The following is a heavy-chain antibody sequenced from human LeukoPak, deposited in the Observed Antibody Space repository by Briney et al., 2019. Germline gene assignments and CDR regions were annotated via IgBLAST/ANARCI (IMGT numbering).Heavy chain of an antibody. CDR1: GYTFTGYS. CDR3: ARSDVLYASQGEARYFNH. Sequence: GASVKVSCKASGYTFTGYSMHWVRQAPGQGLEWMGWINPNSGGTNYAQKFQGRVTMTRDTSISTLYMDLNSLRSDDTAVYYCARSDVLYASQGEARYFNHWGQGTLVTVSS. CDR2: INPNSGGT. J-gene: IGHJ4*02. V-gene: IGHV1-2*02. D-gene: IGHD3-16*01.